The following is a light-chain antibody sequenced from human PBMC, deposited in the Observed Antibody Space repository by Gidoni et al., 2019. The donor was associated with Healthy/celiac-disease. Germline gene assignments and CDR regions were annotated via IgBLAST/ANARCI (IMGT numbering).Light chain of an antibody. V-gene: IGLV1-44*01. CDR2: SNN. J-gene: IGLJ3*02. CDR3: AAWDDSLNGPV. Sequence: QSVLTQPPSASGTPGQRVTISCSGSSSNIGSNTVNWYQQLPGTAPKLLIYSNNQRPSGGPDRFSGSKSGTSASLDISGLQSEDEADYYCAAWDDSLNGPVFGGGTKLTVL. CDR1: SSNIGSNT.